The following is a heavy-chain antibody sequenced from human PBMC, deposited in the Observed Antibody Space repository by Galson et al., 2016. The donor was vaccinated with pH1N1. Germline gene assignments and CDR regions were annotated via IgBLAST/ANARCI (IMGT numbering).Heavy chain of an antibody. Sequence: SLRLSCAASGFTFSSYSMTWVRQAPGKGLEWVSIISGSSDATFYADSVRGRFTISRDNSKKTLYLQMNGLSGDDTAVYYCARERDLGTSTPDDFDYWGQGPLVTVSS. CDR3: ARERDLGTSTPDDFDY. J-gene: IGHJ4*02. V-gene: IGHV3-23*01. CDR1: GFTFSSYS. CDR2: ISGSSDAT.